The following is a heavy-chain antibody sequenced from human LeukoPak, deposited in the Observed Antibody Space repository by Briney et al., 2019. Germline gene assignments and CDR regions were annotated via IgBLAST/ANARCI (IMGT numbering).Heavy chain of an antibody. CDR2: LYYGENS. D-gene: IGHD6-25*01. Sequence: PSETLSLTCTVSGGSISIISSSTCSWGWIRQAPGKGLEWIGSLYYGENSHYNPSLKSRATLSVDTSNNQFSLKLTSVTAADAAVYFCARQLPTAAADTRGYFDYWGQGTVVTVSS. V-gene: IGHV4-39*01. CDR1: GGSISIISSSTCS. CDR3: ARQLPTAAADTRGYFDY. J-gene: IGHJ4*02.